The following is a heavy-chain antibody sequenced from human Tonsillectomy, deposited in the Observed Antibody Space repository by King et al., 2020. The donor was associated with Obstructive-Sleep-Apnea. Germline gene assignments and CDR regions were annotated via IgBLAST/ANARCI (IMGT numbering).Heavy chain of an antibody. J-gene: IGHJ3*02. D-gene: IGHD1-1*01. CDR1: GFTVSSNY. CDR2: IYSGGST. V-gene: IGHV3-66*01. CDR3: ARGGRMGTDAFDI. Sequence: VQLVESGGGLVQPGGSLRLSCAASGFTVSSNYMSWVRQAPGKGLEWVSVIYSGGSTYYADSVKGRFTISRDNSKNTLYLQMNSLRAEDTAVYYCARGGRMGTDAFDIWGQGTMVTVSS.